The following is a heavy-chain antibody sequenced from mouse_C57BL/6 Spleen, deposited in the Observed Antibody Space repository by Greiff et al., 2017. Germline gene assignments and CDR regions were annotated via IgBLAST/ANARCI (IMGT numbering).Heavy chain of an antibody. CDR3: ARQGDYGSSPNWYFDV. V-gene: IGHV1-52*01. CDR1: GYTFTSYW. Sequence: VQLQQPGAELVRPGSSVKLSCKASGYTFTSYWMHWVKQRPIQGLEWIGNIDPSDSETHYNQKFKDKATLTVDKSSSTAYMQLSSLTSEDSAVYYCARQGDYGSSPNWYFDVWGTGTTVTVSS. D-gene: IGHD1-1*01. J-gene: IGHJ1*03. CDR2: IDPSDSET.